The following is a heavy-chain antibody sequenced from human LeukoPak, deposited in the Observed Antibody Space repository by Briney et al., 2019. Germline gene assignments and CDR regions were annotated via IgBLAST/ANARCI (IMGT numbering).Heavy chain of an antibody. CDR3: ARVVVRWFDP. V-gene: IGHV3-7*01. Sequence: GGSLRLSCAASGFTFSTYWMSWVRQAPGKGLEWVANIKQDGSEKFYVGSVKGRFTISRDNAKNSLYLQMNSLRAEVTAVYYCARVVVRWFDPWGQGTLVTVSS. CDR1: GFTFSTYW. CDR2: IKQDGSEK. J-gene: IGHJ5*02. D-gene: IGHD3-22*01.